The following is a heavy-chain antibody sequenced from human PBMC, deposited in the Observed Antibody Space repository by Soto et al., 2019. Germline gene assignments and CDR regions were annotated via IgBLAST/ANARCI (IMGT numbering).Heavy chain of an antibody. CDR1: GGSISTSNW. CDR3: AKYSSGWRYFDP. CDR2: IYHSGST. D-gene: IGHD6-19*01. V-gene: IGHV4-4*02. J-gene: IGHJ5*02. Sequence: QVQLQESGPGLVKPSGTLSLTCAVSGGSISTSNWWSWVRQPPGKGLEWIGEIYHSGSTNYNPSLKSRVTISVDKSKNQVSLKLSSVTAADPAVYYCAKYSSGWRYFDPWGQGTLVTVSS.